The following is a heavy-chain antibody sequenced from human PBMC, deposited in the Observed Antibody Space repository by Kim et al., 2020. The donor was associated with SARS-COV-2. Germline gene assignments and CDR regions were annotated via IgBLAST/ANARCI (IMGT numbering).Heavy chain of an antibody. J-gene: IGHJ4*02. D-gene: IGHD6-19*01. CDR2: NT. V-gene: IGHV1-3*01. Sequence: NTRSSQKLQGRVSITRDTSATTAYMELSGLVSEDTAVYYCAREAVAGSFDYWGQGTLVTVSS. CDR3: AREAVAGSFDY.